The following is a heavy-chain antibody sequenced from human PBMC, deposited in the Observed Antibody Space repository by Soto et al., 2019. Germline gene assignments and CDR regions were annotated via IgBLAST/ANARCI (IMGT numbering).Heavy chain of an antibody. CDR1: GFTFSSYG. Sequence: GGSLRLSCVASGFTFSSYGIHWVRQAPCKGLEWVAVISYDGSNEYYADSVKGRFTISRDNSKNTLYLQMDSLRPEDTAVYYCAKKITVAGNFDYWGHGTLVTVSS. D-gene: IGHD6-19*01. J-gene: IGHJ4*01. V-gene: IGHV3-30*18. CDR2: ISYDGSNE. CDR3: AKKITVAGNFDY.